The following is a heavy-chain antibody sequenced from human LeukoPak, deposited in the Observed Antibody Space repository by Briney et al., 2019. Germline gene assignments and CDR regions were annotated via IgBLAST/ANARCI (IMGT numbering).Heavy chain of an antibody. D-gene: IGHD2-2*01. CDR2: IIPIFGTA. J-gene: IGHJ4*02. CDR3: ARGYCSSTSCSRYYFDY. CDR1: GGTFSSYA. V-gene: IGHV1-69*13. Sequence: ASVKVSCKASGGTFSSYAISWVRQAPGQGLEWMGGIIPIFGTANYAQKFQGRVTITADESTSTAYMELSSLRSEDTAVYYCARGYCSSTSCSRYYFDYWGQGTLVTVSS.